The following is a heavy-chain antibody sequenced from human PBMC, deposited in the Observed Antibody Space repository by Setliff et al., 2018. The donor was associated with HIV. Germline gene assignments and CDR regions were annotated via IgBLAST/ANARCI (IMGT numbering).Heavy chain of an antibody. Sequence: GASVKVSCKSSGYTFTSYYMHWVRQAPGQGLEWMGIINPSSGSTTYAQKFQGRVTMTRETSTSTVYMELSSLRSEDTAVYYCARDPAPSSSASYFQHWGQGTPVTVSS. CDR2: INPSSGST. J-gene: IGHJ1*01. CDR3: ARDPAPSSSASYFQH. V-gene: IGHV1-46*01. CDR1: GYTFTSYY. D-gene: IGHD6-6*01.